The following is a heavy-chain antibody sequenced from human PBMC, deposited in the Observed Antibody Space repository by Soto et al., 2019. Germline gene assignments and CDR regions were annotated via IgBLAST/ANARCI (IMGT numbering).Heavy chain of an antibody. D-gene: IGHD3-10*01. CDR2: IYYSGST. CDR3: ARGSPSGEVRGLYYFDY. CDR1: GGSISSGGYY. Sequence: QVQLQESGPGLVKPSQTLSLTCTVSGGSISSGGYYWSWIRQHPGKGLEWIGYIYYSGSTYYNPSLKSRVTISVDTSKNQFSLKLSSVTAADTAVYYCARGSPSGEVRGLYYFDYWGQGTLVTVSS. J-gene: IGHJ4*02. V-gene: IGHV4-31*03.